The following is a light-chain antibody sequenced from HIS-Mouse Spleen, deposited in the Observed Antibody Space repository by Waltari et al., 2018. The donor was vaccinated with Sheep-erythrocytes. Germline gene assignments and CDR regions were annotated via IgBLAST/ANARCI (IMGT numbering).Light chain of an antibody. Sequence: SSELTQPPSVSVSPGQTASITCSGDTLGDKYACWYQQKPGQSPVLVIYQDTKRPSGIPERLSGSNSGNTATLTISGTQAMDEADYYCQAWDSSIVVFGGGTKLTVL. J-gene: IGLJ2*01. CDR2: QDT. CDR1: TLGDKY. V-gene: IGLV3-1*01. CDR3: QAWDSSIVV.